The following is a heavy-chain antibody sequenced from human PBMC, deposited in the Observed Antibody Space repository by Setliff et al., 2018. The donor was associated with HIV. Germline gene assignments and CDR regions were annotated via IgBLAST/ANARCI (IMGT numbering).Heavy chain of an antibody. D-gene: IGHD3-10*01. CDR3: ARDLYYYNSGNYMDV. Sequence: LSLTCTVSGGSVSEYYWSWIRQPAGEGLEWIGRFSAPGNSNYNPSLKSRVTMSVDTSKNQFSLKPSSVTAAGTAVYYCARDLYYYNSGNYMDVWDKGATVTVSS. CDR2: FSAPGNS. J-gene: IGHJ6*03. CDR1: GGSVSEYY. V-gene: IGHV4-4*07.